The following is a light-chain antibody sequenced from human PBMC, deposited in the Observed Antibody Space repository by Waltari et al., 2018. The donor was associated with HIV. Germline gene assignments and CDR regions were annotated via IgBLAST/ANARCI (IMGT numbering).Light chain of an antibody. CDR2: KIS. V-gene: IGKV2-24*01. CDR1: QSLLSSDGNTY. Sequence: DIVMTQTPLSSPVTLGQPASISCSSSQSLLSSDGNTYLSWLQQRPGQPPRLLIYKISNRFSGVPDRFSGSGAGTEFTLTISSLQPEDFATYYCQQLNSYPRTFGQGTKVEIK. CDR3: QQLNSYPRT. J-gene: IGKJ1*01.